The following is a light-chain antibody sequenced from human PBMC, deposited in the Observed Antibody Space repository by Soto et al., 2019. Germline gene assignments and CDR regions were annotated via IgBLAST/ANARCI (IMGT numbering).Light chain of an antibody. V-gene: IGKV1-33*01. J-gene: IGKJ4*01. CDR1: HDVSRN. CDR3: QQHNSMLS. Sequence: DIQMTQSPSSLSACEGDRVTITCQSSHDVSRNLNWFQQKPGEAPQLLIYDASNLERGVPSRFSGSGSGTDFTLTISSLQPEDVATYYCQQHNSMLSFGGGTEVEIK. CDR2: DAS.